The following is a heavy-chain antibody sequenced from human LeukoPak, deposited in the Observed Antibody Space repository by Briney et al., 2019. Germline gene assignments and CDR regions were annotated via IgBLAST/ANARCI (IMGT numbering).Heavy chain of an antibody. D-gene: IGHD1-26*01. V-gene: IGHV4-4*02. CDR3: VRDVGAAPDYYFDY. CDR1: GGSISSNNW. J-gene: IGHJ4*02. Sequence: SETLSLTCAVSGGSISSNNWWSWVRQPPGKGLEWIGEIYHSGSTNYNASLESRVTISVDKSKNQFSLRLTSVTAADTAVYYCVRDVGAAPDYYFDYWGQGTLVTVSS. CDR2: IYHSGST.